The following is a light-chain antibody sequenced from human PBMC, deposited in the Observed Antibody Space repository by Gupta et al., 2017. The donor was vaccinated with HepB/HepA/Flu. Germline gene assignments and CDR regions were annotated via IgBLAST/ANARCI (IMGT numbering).Light chain of an antibody. CDR3: AAWDDSLGWV. CDR1: SSNIGSNY. CDR2: RNN. J-gene: IGLJ3*02. Sequence: QSVLTQPPSASGTPGQRVTIPCSGSSSNIGSNYVYWYQQLPGTAPKLLIYRNNQRPSGVPDRFSGSKSGTSASLAISGLQSEDEADYYCAAWDDSLGWVFGGGTKLTGL. V-gene: IGLV1-47*01.